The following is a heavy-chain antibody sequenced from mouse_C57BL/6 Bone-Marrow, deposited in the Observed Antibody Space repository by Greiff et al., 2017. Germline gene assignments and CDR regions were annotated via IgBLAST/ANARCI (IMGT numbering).Heavy chain of an antibody. V-gene: IGHV1-7*01. CDR2: INPSRGYT. Sequence: VQLQESGAELAKPGASVKLSCKASGYTFTSYWMNWVKQRPGQGLEWIGYINPSRGYTKYNQKVKGKATLTADKSSSTAYMQLSSLTVEDSAIEYCESILGLRPLDDWGQGTTLTVSS. J-gene: IGHJ2*01. CDR1: GYTFTSYW. D-gene: IGHD2-2*01. CDR3: ESILGLRPLDD.